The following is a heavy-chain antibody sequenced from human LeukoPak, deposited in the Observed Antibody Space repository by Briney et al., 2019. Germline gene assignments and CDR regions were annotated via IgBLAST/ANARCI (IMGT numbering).Heavy chain of an antibody. CDR1: GDSISTSNSY. D-gene: IGHD6-13*01. CDR3: ASLGIAAAGTIDY. V-gene: IGHV4-39*01. CDR2: IYYSGNT. J-gene: IGHJ4*02. Sequence: SETLSLTCTVSGDSISTSNSYWGWIRQPPGKGLEWIGSIYYSGNTYYNASLKSRVTISVDTSKNQFSLKLTSVTAADTAVYYCASLGIAAAGTIDYWGQGTLVTVSS.